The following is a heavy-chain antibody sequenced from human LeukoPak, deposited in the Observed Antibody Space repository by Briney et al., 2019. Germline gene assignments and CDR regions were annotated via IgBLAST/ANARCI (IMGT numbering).Heavy chain of an antibody. V-gene: IGHV4-61*02. Sequence: SETLSLTCTVSGGSISSGSYYWSWIRQPAGKGLEWIGRIYTSGSTNYNPSLKSRVTISVDTSKNQFSLKLSSVTAADTAVYYCARAGLGYCSSTSCSGRFDPWGQGTLVTVSS. D-gene: IGHD2-2*01. CDR1: GGSISSGSYY. CDR3: ARAGLGYCSSTSCSGRFDP. CDR2: IYTSGST. J-gene: IGHJ5*02.